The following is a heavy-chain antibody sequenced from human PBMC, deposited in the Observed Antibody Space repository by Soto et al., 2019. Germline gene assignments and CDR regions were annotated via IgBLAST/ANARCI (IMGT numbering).Heavy chain of an antibody. CDR3: AKDLRKYTSASREDF. Sequence: GGSLRLSCAASRFTFSSYAMSWVRQAPGKGLEWVTGISVSGGVTYYADSVKGRFTISRDNSKNTLYLHMNSLRAEDTAVYYCAKDLRKYTSASREDFWGQGTLVTVSS. J-gene: IGHJ4*02. CDR1: RFTFSSYA. CDR2: ISVSGGVT. D-gene: IGHD6-6*01. V-gene: IGHV3-23*01.